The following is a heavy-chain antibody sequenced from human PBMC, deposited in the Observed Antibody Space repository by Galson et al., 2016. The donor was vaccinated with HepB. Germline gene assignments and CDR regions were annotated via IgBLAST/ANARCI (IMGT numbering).Heavy chain of an antibody. CDR3: AKPLTLLRGVLAS. J-gene: IGHJ5*02. D-gene: IGHD3-10*01. Sequence: SLRLSCAASGFAFDDYAMHWVRQAPGKGLEWVSGISWNSGNIGYVDSVKGRFTISSDNAKKSLFLQMNSLRPEDTALYYCAKPLTLLRGVLASWGQGTLVTVSS. CDR2: ISWNSGNI. V-gene: IGHV3-9*01. CDR1: GFAFDDYA.